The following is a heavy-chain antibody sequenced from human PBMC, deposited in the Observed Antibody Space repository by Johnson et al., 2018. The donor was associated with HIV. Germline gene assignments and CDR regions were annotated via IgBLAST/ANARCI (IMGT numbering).Heavy chain of an antibody. V-gene: IGHV3-64*01. Sequence: VLLVESGGGVVRPGGSLRLSCAASGFTVSSNYMSWVRQAPGKGLEYVSAITSNGGSTYYANSVKGRFIISRDNSKNTLYLQMHSLRAEDTAVYYCAKDLGDAVGTTHDAFDIWGQGTTVTVAS. J-gene: IGHJ3*02. CDR2: ITSNGGST. CDR3: AKDLGDAVGTTHDAFDI. CDR1: GFTVSSNY. D-gene: IGHD1-26*01.